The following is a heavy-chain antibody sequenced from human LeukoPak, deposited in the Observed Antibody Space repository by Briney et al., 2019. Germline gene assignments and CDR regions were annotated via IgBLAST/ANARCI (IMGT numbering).Heavy chain of an antibody. CDR1: GXSFSGYX. D-gene: IGHD7-27*01. J-gene: IGHJ3*02. CDR3: ARDLTGDDIWAFDI. Sequence: SETLSLTCAVYGXSFSGYXXXXXXXXXXXXXXXXXXIYTSGSTNYNPSLKSRVTMSVDTSKNQFSLKLSSVTAADTAVYYCARDLTGDDIWAFDIWGQGTMVTVSS. CDR2: IYTSGST. V-gene: IGHV4-59*10.